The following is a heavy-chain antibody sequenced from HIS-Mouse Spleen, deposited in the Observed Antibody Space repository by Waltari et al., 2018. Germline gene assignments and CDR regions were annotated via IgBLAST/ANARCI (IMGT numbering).Heavy chain of an antibody. CDR3: ARAVAHYYDSSGYYYWYFDL. Sequence: QLQLQESGPGLVKPSETLSLTCTVSGGSISSSSYYWGWIRQPPGKGLEWIGSIDYSGSTYYNPSLKSRVTISVDTSKNQFSLKLSSVTAADTAVYYCARAVAHYYDSSGYYYWYFDLWGRGTLVTVSS. V-gene: IGHV4-39*07. J-gene: IGHJ2*01. D-gene: IGHD3-22*01. CDR1: GGSISSSSYY. CDR2: IDYSGST.